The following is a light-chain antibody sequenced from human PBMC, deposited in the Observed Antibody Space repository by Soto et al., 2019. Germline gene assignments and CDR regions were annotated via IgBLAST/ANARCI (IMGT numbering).Light chain of an antibody. Sequence: IQMTQSPSSLSASVGERVTITCRASQSISSYLNWHQQKPGKAPKLLIYAASSLQSGVPSRFSGSGSGTDFTLTISSLQPEDFATYYCQQSYSTPLPFGQGAKV. J-gene: IGKJ1*01. CDR1: QSISSY. CDR2: AAS. V-gene: IGKV1-39*01. CDR3: QQSYSTPLP.